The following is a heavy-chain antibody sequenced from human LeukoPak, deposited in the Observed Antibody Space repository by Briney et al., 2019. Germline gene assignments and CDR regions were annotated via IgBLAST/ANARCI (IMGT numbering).Heavy chain of an antibody. CDR2: IRYDGNDK. CDR1: GFTFSYYG. J-gene: IGHJ6*03. CDR3: TTDYEQQLVNALVNYYYYYMDV. Sequence: GGSLRLSCTASGFTFSYYGMHWVRQAPGKGLEWVSFIRYDGNDKFYADSVKGRFAISRDTSRNTLYLQMNSLRVEDTAVYYCTTDYEQQLVNALVNYYYYYMDVWGKGTTVTVSS. D-gene: IGHD6-13*01. V-gene: IGHV3-30*02.